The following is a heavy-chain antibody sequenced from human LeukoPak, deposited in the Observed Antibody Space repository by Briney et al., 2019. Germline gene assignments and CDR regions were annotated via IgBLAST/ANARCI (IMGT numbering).Heavy chain of an antibody. Sequence: ASVKVSCKASGYTFTSYGISWVRQAPGQGLEWMGLINPTGGSTGYAQKFQGRVTMTRDMSTSTDYMELSSLRSEDTAIYYCARDNSVGDNAWWFDPWSQGTLVTVSS. J-gene: IGHJ5*02. CDR3: ARDNSVGDNAWWFDP. CDR2: INPTGGST. D-gene: IGHD1-26*01. V-gene: IGHV1-46*01. CDR1: GYTFTSYG.